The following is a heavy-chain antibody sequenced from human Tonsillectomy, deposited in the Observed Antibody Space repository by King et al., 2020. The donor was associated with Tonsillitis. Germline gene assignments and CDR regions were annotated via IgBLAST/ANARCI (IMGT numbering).Heavy chain of an antibody. V-gene: IGHV3-53*01. CDR1: GFNVSSNY. Sequence: VQLVESGGGFIQPGGSLRLSCAASGFNVSSNYMSWVRQAPGKGLEWVSIIYRGGNTYYADSVKGRFNISRDNSKNTVYLHLKRLRVEDTAVYYCVRDRGMTGGYWYYDLWGRGTLVTVSS. CDR2: IYRGGNT. CDR3: VRDRGMTGGYWYYDL. D-gene: IGHD3-9*01. J-gene: IGHJ2*01.